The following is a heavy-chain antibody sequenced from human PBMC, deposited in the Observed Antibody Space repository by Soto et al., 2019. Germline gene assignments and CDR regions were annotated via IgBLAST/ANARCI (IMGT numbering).Heavy chain of an antibody. Sequence: GESLKISCKGSGYSFTSYWISWVRQMPGKGLEWMGRIDPSDSYTNYSPSFQGHVTISADKSISTAYLQWSSLKASDTAMYYCARRVAVYGDYGYYFDYWGQGTLVTVSS. CDR3: ARRVAVYGDYGYYFDY. V-gene: IGHV5-10-1*01. J-gene: IGHJ4*02. CDR1: GYSFTSYW. CDR2: IDPSDSYT. D-gene: IGHD4-17*01.